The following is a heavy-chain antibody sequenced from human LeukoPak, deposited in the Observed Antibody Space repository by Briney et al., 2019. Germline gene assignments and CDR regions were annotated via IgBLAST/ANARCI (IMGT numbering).Heavy chain of an antibody. Sequence: GGSLRLSCAASGFTFSSYAMSWVRQAPGKGLEWVSSISSSSDYIYYADSVKGRFTISRDNAKNSLYLQMNSLRAEDTALYYCARDYGGNSGGLASFDYWGQGTLVTVSS. D-gene: IGHD4-23*01. CDR3: ARDYGGNSGGLASFDY. CDR2: ISSSSDYI. CDR1: GFTFSSYA. J-gene: IGHJ4*02. V-gene: IGHV3-21*01.